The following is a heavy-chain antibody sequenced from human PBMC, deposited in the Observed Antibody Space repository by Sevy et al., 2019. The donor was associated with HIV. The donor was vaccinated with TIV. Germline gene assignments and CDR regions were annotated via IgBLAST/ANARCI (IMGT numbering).Heavy chain of an antibody. D-gene: IGHD5-12*01. CDR3: AREPGGYDYDYGMDV. J-gene: IGHJ6*02. Sequence: SETLSLTCSASGGPITSSNYYWGWIRQPPGKGLEWIGSVYYTGLTYYNPSLKSRVTISVDTSKNQFSLNLNSVTAADTAIYYCAREPGGYDYDYGMDVWGQGTTVTVSS. CDR1: GGPITSSNYY. V-gene: IGHV4-39*02. CDR2: VYYTGLT.